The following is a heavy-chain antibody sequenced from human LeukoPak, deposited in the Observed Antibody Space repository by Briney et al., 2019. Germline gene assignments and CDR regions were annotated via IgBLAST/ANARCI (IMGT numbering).Heavy chain of an antibody. D-gene: IGHD2-15*01. Sequence: GASVTVSWKVSGYTLAELSMHWVRQAPGKGLEWMGGFDPEDGETIYAQKFQGRVTMTRNTSISTAYMELSSLRSEDTAVYYCARAQLGYCSGGSCHGVDWGQGTLVTVSS. CDR2: FDPEDGET. V-gene: IGHV1-24*01. CDR3: ARAQLGYCSGGSCHGVD. CDR1: GYTLAELS. J-gene: IGHJ4*02.